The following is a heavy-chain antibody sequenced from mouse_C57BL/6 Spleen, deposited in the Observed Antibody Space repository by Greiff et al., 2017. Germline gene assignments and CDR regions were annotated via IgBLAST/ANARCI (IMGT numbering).Heavy chain of an antibody. CDR1: GFTFSSYA. D-gene: IGHD2-3*01. CDR2: ISDGGSYT. V-gene: IGHV5-4*01. Sequence: EVHLVESGGGLVKPGGSLKLSCAASGFTFSSYAMSWVRQTPEKRLEWVATISDGGSYTYYPDNVKGRFTISRDNAKNNLYLQMSHLKSEDTAMYYCARDAPDGYPWFAYWGQGTLVTVSA. J-gene: IGHJ3*01. CDR3: ARDAPDGYPWFAY.